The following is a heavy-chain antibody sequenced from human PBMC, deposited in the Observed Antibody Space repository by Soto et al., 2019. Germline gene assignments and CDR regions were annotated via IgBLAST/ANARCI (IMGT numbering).Heavy chain of an antibody. D-gene: IGHD3-10*01. CDR1: NGSISSAIYY. J-gene: IGHJ5*02. CDR3: AGRSSLASVQVYFGEISNYNWFDP. V-gene: IGHV4-39*01. Sequence: QLQLQESGPGLVKPSETLSLTCTVSNGSISSAIYYWGWIRQPPGKGLEWIGSIYHSGSTYYNPSLQGRVTISVDTSKNQFSLKRSSVTAADTAVYFCAGRSSLASVQVYFGEISNYNWFDPWGQGTLVTVSS. CDR2: IYHSGST.